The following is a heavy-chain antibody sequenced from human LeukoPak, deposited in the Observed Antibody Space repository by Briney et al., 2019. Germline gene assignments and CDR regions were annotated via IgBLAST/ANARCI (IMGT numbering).Heavy chain of an antibody. J-gene: IGHJ5*02. CDR2: IYYSGST. D-gene: IGHD3-10*02. Sequence: SQTLSLTCTVSGGSISSGDYYWTWIRQPPGRGLEWIGYIYYSGSTSYNPSLKSRVTISVDTSKNQFSLKLRSVTAADTAVFYCARETLFGDHWFDPWGQGTLVTVSS. CDR3: ARETLFGDHWFDP. CDR1: GGSISSGDYY. V-gene: IGHV4-30-4*01.